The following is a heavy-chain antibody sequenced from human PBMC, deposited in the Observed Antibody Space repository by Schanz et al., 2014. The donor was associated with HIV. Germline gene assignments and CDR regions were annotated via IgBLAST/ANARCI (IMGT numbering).Heavy chain of an antibody. D-gene: IGHD6-19*01. Sequence: EVQLVESGGGVVQPGRSLRLSCAGSGFIFSSYGMHWVRQAPGKGLEWVSGISWSSGNIGYADSVKGRFTISRDNAKNSLYLQMSSLRREDTAFYYCAKGVSVAGSSYYFDYWGQGALVTVSS. CDR3: AKGVSVAGSSYYFDY. CDR1: GFIFSSYG. V-gene: IGHV3-9*01. J-gene: IGHJ4*02. CDR2: ISWSSGNI.